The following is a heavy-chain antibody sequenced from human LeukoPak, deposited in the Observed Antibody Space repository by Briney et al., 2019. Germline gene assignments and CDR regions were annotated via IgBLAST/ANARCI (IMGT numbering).Heavy chain of an antibody. CDR1: GFTFSSYA. V-gene: IGHV3-30*04. Sequence: GGSLRLSCAASGFTFSSYAMHWVRQAPGKGLEWVAVISYDGSNKYYADSVKGRFTISRDNSKNTLYLQMNSLRAEDTAVYYCARAPGGRITMVRGEGYFDYWGQGTLVTVS. CDR3: ARAPGGRITMVRGEGYFDY. D-gene: IGHD3-10*01. J-gene: IGHJ4*02. CDR2: ISYDGSNK.